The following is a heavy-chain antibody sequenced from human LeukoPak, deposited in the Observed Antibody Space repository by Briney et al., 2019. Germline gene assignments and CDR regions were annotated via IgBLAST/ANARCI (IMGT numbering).Heavy chain of an antibody. Sequence: SETLSLTCTVSGGSISSYYWSWIRQPPGKGLEWIGYIYYSGSTNYNPSLKSRVTISVDTSKNQFSLKLSSVTAADTAVYYCARGINRLFDYWGQGTLVTVSS. CDR1: GGSISSYY. D-gene: IGHD2-15*01. J-gene: IGHJ4*02. V-gene: IGHV4-59*01. CDR3: ARGINRLFDY. CDR2: IYYSGST.